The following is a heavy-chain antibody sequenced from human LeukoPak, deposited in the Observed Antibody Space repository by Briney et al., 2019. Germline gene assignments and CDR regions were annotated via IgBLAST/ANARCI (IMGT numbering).Heavy chain of an antibody. D-gene: IGHD3-10*01. CDR2: IYYSGST. V-gene: IGHV4-59*11. J-gene: IGHJ6*03. CDR1: GASISSHY. CDR3: ASGVLGSYYYYYMDV. Sequence: KASETLSLTCTVSGASISSHYWSWIRQPPGKGLEWIGYIYYSGSTNYNPSLKSRVTISVDTSKNQFSLKLSSVTAADTAVYYCASGVLGSYYYYYMDVWGKGTTVTVSS.